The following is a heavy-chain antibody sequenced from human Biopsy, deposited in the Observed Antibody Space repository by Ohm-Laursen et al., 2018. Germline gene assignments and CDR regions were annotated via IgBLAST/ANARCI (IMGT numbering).Heavy chain of an antibody. Sequence: SETLSLTRAVSGVSISSSASYWGWFRQSPGMGLVWIGNIYYTGNTYYNPSLDSRLTISEDTSKNHFSLKLSSVTAADTAVYYCAKQGIRGYYEYWGQGSLVTVSS. J-gene: IGHJ4*02. D-gene: IGHD3-22*01. CDR1: GVSISSSASY. CDR3: AKQGIRGYYEY. V-gene: IGHV4-39*01. CDR2: IYYTGNT.